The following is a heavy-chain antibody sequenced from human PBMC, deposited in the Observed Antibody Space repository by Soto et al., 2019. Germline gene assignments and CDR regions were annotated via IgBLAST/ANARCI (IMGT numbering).Heavy chain of an antibody. CDR2: INHSGST. J-gene: IGHJ6*04. Sequence: PENLSVTCAVYGGSFSGYYWCWIRQPPGKGLEWIGEINHSGSTNYNPSLKSRVTISVDTSKNQFSLKLSSVTAADTAVYYWERGGYSDCWRQLSDYYYGSDVWGKWTTLSVS. D-gene: IGHD5-18*01. CDR3: ERGGYSDCWRQLSDYYYGSDV. CDR1: GGSFSGYY. V-gene: IGHV4-34*01.